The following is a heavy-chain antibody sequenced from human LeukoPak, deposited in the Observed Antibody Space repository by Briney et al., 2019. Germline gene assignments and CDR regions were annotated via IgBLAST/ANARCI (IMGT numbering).Heavy chain of an antibody. Sequence: GASVKVSCKASGYTFTSYDINWVRQATGQGLEWMGWISAYNGNTNYAQKLQGRVTMTTDTSTSTAYMELRSLRSDDTAVYYCARDKIDYGDPRNDAFDIWGQGTMVTVSS. D-gene: IGHD4-17*01. CDR3: ARDKIDYGDPRNDAFDI. J-gene: IGHJ3*02. CDR1: GYTFTSYD. CDR2: ISAYNGNT. V-gene: IGHV1-18*01.